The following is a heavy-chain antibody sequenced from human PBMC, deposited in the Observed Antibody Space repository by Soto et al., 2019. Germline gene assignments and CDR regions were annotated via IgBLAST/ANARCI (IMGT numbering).Heavy chain of an antibody. J-gene: IGHJ4*02. D-gene: IGHD6-6*01. Sequence: SGPTLVNPTQTLTLTCTFSGFSLSTDDVGVGWIRQPPGKALDWLAVIYWDDDKRYSPSLKSRLTITKDTSKNQVLLTMTNMDPVDTATYFCARSKYRLSSFDYWGQGPLVTVSS. V-gene: IGHV2-5*02. CDR1: GFSLSTDDVG. CDR2: IYWDDDK. CDR3: ARSKYRLSSFDY.